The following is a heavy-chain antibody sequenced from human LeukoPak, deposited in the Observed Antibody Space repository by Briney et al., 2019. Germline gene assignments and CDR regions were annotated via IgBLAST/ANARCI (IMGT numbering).Heavy chain of an antibody. CDR1: GFTFSSYG. Sequence: GGSLRLSCAASGFTFSSYGMHWVRQAPGKGLEWVTFIRYDGSNKYYADSVKGRFTISRDNSKNTLYLQMNSLRAEDTAVYYCAKDRLVVPAANYFDYWGQGTLVTVSS. CDR3: AKDRLVVPAANYFDY. D-gene: IGHD2-2*01. CDR2: IRYDGSNK. J-gene: IGHJ4*02. V-gene: IGHV3-30*02.